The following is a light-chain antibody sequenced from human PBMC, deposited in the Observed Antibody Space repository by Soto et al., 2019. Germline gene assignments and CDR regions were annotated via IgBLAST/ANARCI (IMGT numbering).Light chain of an antibody. CDR3: ISYTTSSTLYV. J-gene: IGLJ1*01. Sequence: QSVLTQPASVSGSPGQSITISCTGTSSDVGGYKFVSWYQQHSGKAPKLIIYEDSNRPSGVSNRFSGSKSGNTASLTISGLQPEDEADYYCISYTTSSTLYVFGTGTKLTVL. CDR2: EDS. CDR1: SSDVGGYKF. V-gene: IGLV2-14*01.